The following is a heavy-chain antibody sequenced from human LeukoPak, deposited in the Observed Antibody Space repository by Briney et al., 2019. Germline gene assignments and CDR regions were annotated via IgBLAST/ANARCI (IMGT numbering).Heavy chain of an antibody. CDR1: GGSIRNFY. CDR3: ASAPNWDQGAFDI. CDR2: VHYSWS. D-gene: IGHD1-1*01. J-gene: IGHJ3*02. Sequence: SETLSLTCTVSGGSIRNFYWSWIRQSPGKGREWIGYVHYSWSNYNPSLKSRVSISVDTSKNQFSLKLSSVTAADTAVYYCASAPNWDQGAFDIWGQGTMVTVSS. V-gene: IGHV4-59*12.